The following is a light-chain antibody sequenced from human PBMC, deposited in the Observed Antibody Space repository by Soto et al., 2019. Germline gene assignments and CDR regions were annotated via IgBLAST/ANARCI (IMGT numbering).Light chain of an antibody. CDR1: QSISSW. CDR2: DAS. Sequence: DIQMTQSPSTLSASVGDRVTITCWASQSISSWLAWYQQKPGKAPKLLIYDASSLESGVPSRFSGSGSGTEFTLTISSLQPDDFATYYCQQYNSYSWTFGQGTKVDTK. V-gene: IGKV1-5*01. CDR3: QQYNSYSWT. J-gene: IGKJ1*01.